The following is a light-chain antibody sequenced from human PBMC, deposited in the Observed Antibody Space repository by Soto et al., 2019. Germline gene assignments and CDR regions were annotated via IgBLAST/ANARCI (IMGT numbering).Light chain of an antibody. CDR1: SSDVGSYNL. CDR3: CSYAGSSIPYV. CDR2: EGS. J-gene: IGLJ1*01. V-gene: IGLV2-23*01. Sequence: SALTQPASVSGSPGQSITISCTGTSSDVGSYNLVSWYQQHPGKAPKLMIYEGSKRPSGVSNRFSGSKSGNTASLTISGLQAEDEADYYCCSYAGSSIPYVFGTGTKLTVL.